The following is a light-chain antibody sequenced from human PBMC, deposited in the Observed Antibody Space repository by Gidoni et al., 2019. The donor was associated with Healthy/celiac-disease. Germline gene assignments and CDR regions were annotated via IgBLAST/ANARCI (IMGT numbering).Light chain of an antibody. CDR2: AAS. V-gene: IGKV1-39*01. CDR1: QSISSY. J-gene: IGKJ4*01. Sequence: SASVGDRVTITCRASQSISSYLNWYQQKPGKAPKLLTYAASSLQSGVPSRFSGSGSGTDFTLTISSLQPEDFATYYCQQSYSTPRTFGGGTKVEIK. CDR3: QQSYSTPRT.